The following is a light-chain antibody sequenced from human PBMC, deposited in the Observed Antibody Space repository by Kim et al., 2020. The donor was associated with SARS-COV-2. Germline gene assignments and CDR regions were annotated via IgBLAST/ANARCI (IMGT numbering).Light chain of an antibody. J-gene: IGLJ3*02. CDR3: LLYYGGAQQRV. V-gene: IGLV7-43*01. CDR1: TGAVTSGYY. Sequence: GTVTLTCASSTGAVTSGYYPSWFRQKPGQAPRALIYSTSTQHSRTPARFSGSLLGGKAALTLSGVRTEDEAEYYCLLYYGGAQQRVFGGGTQLTVL. CDR2: STS.